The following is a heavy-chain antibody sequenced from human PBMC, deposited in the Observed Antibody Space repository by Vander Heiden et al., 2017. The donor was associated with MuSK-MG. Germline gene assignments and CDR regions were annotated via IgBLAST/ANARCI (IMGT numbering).Heavy chain of an antibody. Sequence: QITLKESGPTLVKPTQTLTLTCTFSGLSRSTSGVGVGWIRQPQGKALEWLTLIYWNDDKRYSPSLKSRLTITKDTSKNQVVLTMTNMDPVDTATYYCAPSYCADMAAFGCNWFDPWGQGTLVTVSS. CDR2: IYWNDDK. CDR1: GLSRSTSGVG. CDR3: APSYCADMAAFGCNWFDP. D-gene: IGHD5-12*01. J-gene: IGHJ5*02. V-gene: IGHV2-5*01.